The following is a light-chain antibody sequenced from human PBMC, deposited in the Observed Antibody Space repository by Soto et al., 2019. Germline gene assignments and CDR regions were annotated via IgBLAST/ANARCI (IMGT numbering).Light chain of an antibody. Sequence: DIQLTQSPSFLSASVGDRVTITCRASQGIASYLAWYQQKSGKAPRLLIYAASTLQSGVPSRFSGSGSGTQFTLPISSLQPEDFATYYCQQLNSYLLLTFGGGTKVEIK. CDR3: QQLNSYLLLT. CDR1: QGIASY. J-gene: IGKJ4*01. V-gene: IGKV1-9*01. CDR2: AAS.